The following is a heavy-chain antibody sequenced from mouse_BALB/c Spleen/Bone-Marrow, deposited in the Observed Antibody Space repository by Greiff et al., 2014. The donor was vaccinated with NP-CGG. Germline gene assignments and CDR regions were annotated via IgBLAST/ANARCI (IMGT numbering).Heavy chain of an antibody. CDR1: GYSITSDYA. D-gene: IGHD1-1*01. V-gene: IGHV3-2*02. J-gene: IGHJ1*01. Sequence: DVQLQESGPGLVKPSQSLSPTCTVTGYSITSDYAWNWIRQFPGNKLEWMGYISYSGSTSYNPSLKSRISITRDTSKNQFFLQLNSVTTEDTATYYCARWRDYYGSSYYWYFDVWGAGTTVTVSS. CDR3: ARWRDYYGSSYYWYFDV. CDR2: ISYSGST.